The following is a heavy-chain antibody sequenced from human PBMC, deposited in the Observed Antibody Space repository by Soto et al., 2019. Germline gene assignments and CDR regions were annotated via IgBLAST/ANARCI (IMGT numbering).Heavy chain of an antibody. J-gene: IGHJ4*02. Sequence: SSVKVSCKASGGTFSSYAISWVRQAPGQGLEWMGGIIPICGTANYAQKFQGRVTITADESTSTAYMELSSLRSEDTAVYYCARESIAVAGGADYFDYWGQGTLVTVSS. D-gene: IGHD6-19*01. CDR3: ARESIAVAGGADYFDY. CDR2: IIPICGTA. V-gene: IGHV1-69*13. CDR1: GGTFSSYA.